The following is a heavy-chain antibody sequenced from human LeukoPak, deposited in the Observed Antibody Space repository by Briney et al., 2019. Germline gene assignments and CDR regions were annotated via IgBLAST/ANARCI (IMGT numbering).Heavy chain of an antibody. Sequence: SETLSLTCTVSGGSISSGGYYWSWIRQHPGKGLEWIGYIYYSGSTYYNPSLKSRITISVDTSKNQFSLKLSPVTAADTAVYYCARVRYVYWFDPWGQGTLVTVSS. CDR3: ARVRYVYWFDP. CDR1: GGSISSGGYY. CDR2: IYYSGST. J-gene: IGHJ5*02. D-gene: IGHD1-14*01. V-gene: IGHV4-31*03.